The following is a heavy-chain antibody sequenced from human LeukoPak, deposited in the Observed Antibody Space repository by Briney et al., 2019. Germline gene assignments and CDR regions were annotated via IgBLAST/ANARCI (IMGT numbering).Heavy chain of an antibody. J-gene: IGHJ4*02. V-gene: IGHV4-59*12. CDR1: GGSISSYY. Sequence: PSETLSLTCTVSGGSISSYYWSWIRQPPGKGLEWIGYIYYSGSTNYNPSLKSRVTISVDTSKNQFSLKLSSVTAADTAVYYCVTHYFDSSGPKKNYWGQGTLVTVSS. CDR2: IYYSGST. CDR3: VTHYFDSSGPKKNY. D-gene: IGHD3-22*01.